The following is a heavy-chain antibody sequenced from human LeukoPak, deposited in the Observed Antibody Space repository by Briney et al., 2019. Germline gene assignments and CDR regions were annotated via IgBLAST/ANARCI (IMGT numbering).Heavy chain of an antibody. V-gene: IGHV1-69*06. CDR2: IIPIFGTA. CDR3: ARGSYCSGGSCYSYPPSLDWFDP. J-gene: IGHJ5*02. CDR1: GGTFSSYA. Sequence: ASVKVSCKASGGTFSSYAISWVRQAPGQGLEWMGGIIPIFGTANYAQKFQGRVTITADKSTSTAYMELSSLRSEDTAVYHCARGSYCSGGSCYSYPPSLDWFDPWGQGTLVTVSS. D-gene: IGHD2-15*01.